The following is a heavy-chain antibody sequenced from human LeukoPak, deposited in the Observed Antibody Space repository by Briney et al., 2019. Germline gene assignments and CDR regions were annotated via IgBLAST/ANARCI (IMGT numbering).Heavy chain of an antibody. CDR3: AMTDRYAGRPFDY. Sequence: ASVKVSCKVSGYSLIEVAMHWVRQAPGKGLEWVGSFDPEDGEDGETHYGQKFQGRVTMTKDASTDTAYMELSSLTSEDTAVYYCAMTDRYAGRPFDYWGQGTLVTVSS. V-gene: IGHV1-24*01. D-gene: IGHD1-1*01. J-gene: IGHJ4*02. CDR2: FDPEDGEDGET. CDR1: GYSLIEVA.